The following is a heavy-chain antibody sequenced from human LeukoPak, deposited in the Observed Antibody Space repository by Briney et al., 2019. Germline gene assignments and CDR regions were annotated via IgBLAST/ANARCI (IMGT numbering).Heavy chain of an antibody. CDR2: ISGSGGST. J-gene: IGHJ6*04. CDR1: GFTFSSYA. D-gene: IGHD2-2*01. Sequence: GGSLRLYCAASGFTFSSYAMSWVRQAPGKGLEWVSAISGSGGSTYYADSVKGRFTISRDNSKNTLYLQMNSLRAEDTAVYYCAKGESLGYCSSTSCYGLYYGMDVWGKGTTITVSS. V-gene: IGHV3-23*01. CDR3: AKGESLGYCSSTSCYGLYYGMDV.